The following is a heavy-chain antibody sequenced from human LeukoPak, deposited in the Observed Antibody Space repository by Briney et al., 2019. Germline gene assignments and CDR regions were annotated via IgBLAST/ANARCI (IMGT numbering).Heavy chain of an antibody. J-gene: IGHJ4*02. D-gene: IGHD2-15*01. CDR3: ADHCSGGSCPGV. Sequence: ASVKVSCKASGYTFTSYDINWVRQATGQGLEWMGWMNPNSGNTGYAQKFQGRVTITRNTSISTAYMELSSLRSDDTAVYYCADHCSGGSCPGVWGQGTLVTVSS. CDR2: MNPNSGNT. CDR1: GYTFTSYD. V-gene: IGHV1-8*01.